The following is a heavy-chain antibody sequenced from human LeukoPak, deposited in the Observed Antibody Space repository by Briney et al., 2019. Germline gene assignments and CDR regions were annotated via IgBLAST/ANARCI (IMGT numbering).Heavy chain of an antibody. CDR3: ATDSQLEVVINAFDI. D-gene: IGHD3-22*01. CDR2: INPNSGGT. Sequence: ASVKVSCKASGYTFTGYYMHWVRQAPGQGLEWMGWINPNSGGTNYAQKFQGWVTMTRDTSISTAYMELSRLRSEDTAVYYCATDSQLEVVINAFDIWGQGTMVTVSS. V-gene: IGHV1-2*04. CDR1: GYTFTGYY. J-gene: IGHJ3*02.